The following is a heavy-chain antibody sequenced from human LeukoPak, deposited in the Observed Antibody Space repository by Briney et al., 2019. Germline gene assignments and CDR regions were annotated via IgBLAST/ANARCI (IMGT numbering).Heavy chain of an antibody. J-gene: IGHJ5*02. Sequence: ASVKVSCKASGGTFSSYAINWVRQAPGQGLEWMGWISAYNGNTNYAQKLQGRVTMTTDTSTSTAYMELRSLRSDDTAVYYCARLGSGYEGWFDPWGQGTLVTVSS. V-gene: IGHV1-18*01. CDR2: ISAYNGNT. D-gene: IGHD5-12*01. CDR1: GGTFSSYA. CDR3: ARLGSGYEGWFDP.